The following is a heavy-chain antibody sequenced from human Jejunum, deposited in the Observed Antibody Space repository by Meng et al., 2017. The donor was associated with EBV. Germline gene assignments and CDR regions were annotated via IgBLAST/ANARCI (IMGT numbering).Heavy chain of an antibody. CDR2: IYYSGSA. V-gene: IGHV4-30-2*01. Sequence: QLQLQESGSGLVKPSVTLSLTCAVSGGSISSGGYSWHWIRQPPGKGLQWIGYIYYSGSAYYNPSLKSRVTLSVDRSKNQFSLNLSSVTAADTAVYYCARGAYFDYWGQGTLVTVAS. J-gene: IGHJ4*02. CDR3: ARGAYFDY. CDR1: GGSISSGGYS.